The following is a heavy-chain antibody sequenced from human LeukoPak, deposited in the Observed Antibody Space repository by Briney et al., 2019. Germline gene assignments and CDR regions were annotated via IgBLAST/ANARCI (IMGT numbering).Heavy chain of an antibody. V-gene: IGHV3-66*01. CDR2: IYSGGST. CDR1: GFTVSSNY. D-gene: IGHD3-10*01. Sequence: GGSLRLSCAASGFTVSSNYMSWVRQAPEKGLEWVSIIYSGGSTYYADSVKGRFTISRDNSKNTLYLQMNSLRAEDTAVYYCARKAGYYYGSGDYWGQGTLVTVSS. J-gene: IGHJ4*02. CDR3: ARKAGYYYGSGDY.